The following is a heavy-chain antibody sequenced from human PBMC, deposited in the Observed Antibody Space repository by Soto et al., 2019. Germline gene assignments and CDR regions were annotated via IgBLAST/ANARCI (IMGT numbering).Heavy chain of an antibody. J-gene: IGHJ3*02. D-gene: IGHD3-22*01. V-gene: IGHV3-33*01. Sequence: GGSLRLSCEASGFTFSSYGMHWVRQAPGKGLEWVAVIWYDGSNKYYADSVKGRFTISRDNSKNTLYLQMNSLRAEDTAVYYCARGYQSYYYDSSGYYYGPAFDIWGKGTMVT. CDR1: GFTFSSYG. CDR3: ARGYQSYYYDSSGYYYGPAFDI. CDR2: IWYDGSNK.